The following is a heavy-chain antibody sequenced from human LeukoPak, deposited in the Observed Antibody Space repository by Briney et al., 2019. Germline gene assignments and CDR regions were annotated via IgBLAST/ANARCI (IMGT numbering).Heavy chain of an antibody. J-gene: IGHJ4*02. CDR3: ARKGAGNIDY. CDR1: GGSISSYY. D-gene: IGHD4-23*01. CDR2: IYYSGST. V-gene: IGHV4-59*01. Sequence: SETLSLTCTVSGGSISSYYWSWIRQPPGKGLEWIGYIYYSGSTNYNPSLKSRVTISVDTSKNQFSLKLSSVTAADTAMYYCARKGAGNIDYWGQGTLVTVSS.